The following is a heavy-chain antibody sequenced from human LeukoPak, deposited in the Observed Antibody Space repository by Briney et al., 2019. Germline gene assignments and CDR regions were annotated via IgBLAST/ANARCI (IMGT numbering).Heavy chain of an antibody. CDR1: GFTFRSYA. Sequence: GGSLRLSCAASGFTFRSYAIHWVRQAPGKGLEWVSVISYDGSNEYYADSVKGRFTISRDNSKSTLYLQMNSLRDEDTAVYYCARDGCLKNSRCWVYYHYGMDVWGQGTTVTVSS. CDR2: ISYDGSNE. CDR3: ARDGCLKNSRCWVYYHYGMDV. J-gene: IGHJ6*02. V-gene: IGHV3-30-3*01. D-gene: IGHD6-13*01.